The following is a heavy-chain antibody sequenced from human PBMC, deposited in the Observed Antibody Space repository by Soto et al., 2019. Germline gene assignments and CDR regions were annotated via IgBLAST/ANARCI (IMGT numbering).Heavy chain of an antibody. CDR3: TTDSVDTPVGNDY. V-gene: IGHV3-15*01. J-gene: IGHJ4*02. CDR1: GFIFSNAW. CDR2: IKSKADGETT. D-gene: IGHD5-18*01. Sequence: EVQLVESGGGSVKPGGSLRLSCAASGFIFSNAWMNWVRQAPGRGLEWIGHIKSKADGETTDYAAPVKGRFTISRDDSKNTVSLQMNSLKTEYTGVYYCTTDSVDTPVGNDYWGQGTLVTVSS.